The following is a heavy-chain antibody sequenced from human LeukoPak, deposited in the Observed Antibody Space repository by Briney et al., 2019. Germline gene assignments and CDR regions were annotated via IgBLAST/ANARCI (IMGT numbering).Heavy chain of an antibody. D-gene: IGHD3-10*01. CDR1: GYTFTGYY. J-gene: IGHJ6*03. CDR3: ARDLRPYYYGSGYYYYYMDV. CDR2: INPNSVGT. Sequence: GASVKVSCKASGYTFTGYYMHWVRQAPGQGLEWMGWINPNSVGTNYAQKFQGRVTMTRDTSISTAYMELSRLRSDDTAVYYCARDLRPYYYGSGYYYYYMDVWGKGTTVTVSS. V-gene: IGHV1-2*02.